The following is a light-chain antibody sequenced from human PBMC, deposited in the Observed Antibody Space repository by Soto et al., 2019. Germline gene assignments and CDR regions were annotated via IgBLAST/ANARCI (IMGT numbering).Light chain of an antibody. CDR3: QQYHYWPPWT. J-gene: IGKJ1*01. CDR1: QSVNSN. V-gene: IGKV3-15*01. CDR2: GAS. Sequence: EIVMTQSPATLSVSPGERATLSCRASQSVNSNLAWYQQKPGQAPRLLIFGASTRATGIPTRFSGSGSGTEFTLTISSLQSEDFAVYYCQQYHYWPPWTFGQGTKVEIK.